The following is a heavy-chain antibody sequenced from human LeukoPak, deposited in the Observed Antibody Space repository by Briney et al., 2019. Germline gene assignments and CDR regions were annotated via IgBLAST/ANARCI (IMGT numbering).Heavy chain of an antibody. Sequence: GGSLRLSCAASGFTFDDYGMSWVRQAPGKGLKWVSGINWNGGSTGYADSVKGRFTISRDNAKNSLYLQMNSLRAEDTALYYCARDPYYDSSGYYYDDAFDIWGQGTMVTVSS. CDR1: GFTFDDYG. V-gene: IGHV3-20*04. D-gene: IGHD3-22*01. J-gene: IGHJ3*02. CDR2: INWNGGST. CDR3: ARDPYYDSSGYYYDDAFDI.